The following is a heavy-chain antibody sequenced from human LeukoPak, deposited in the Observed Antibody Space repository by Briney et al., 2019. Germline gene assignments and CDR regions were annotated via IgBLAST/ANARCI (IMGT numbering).Heavy chain of an antibody. CDR2: IYYSGNT. CDR1: GGSISSSSYY. CDR3: ARGTCSSTSCYYYYGMDV. J-gene: IGHJ6*02. D-gene: IGHD2-2*01. V-gene: IGHV4-39*01. Sequence: SETLSLTCTVSGGSISSSSYYWGWIRQPPGKGLEWIGTIYYSGNTYYNPSLKSRVTISVDTSKNQFSLNLSSVTAADTSVYYCARGTCSSTSCYYYYGMDVWGQGTTVTVSS.